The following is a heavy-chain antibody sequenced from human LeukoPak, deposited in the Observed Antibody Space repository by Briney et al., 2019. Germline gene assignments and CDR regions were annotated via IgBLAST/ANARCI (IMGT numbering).Heavy chain of an antibody. CDR3: ARHTGPGVNPYFDY. CDR1: GYSISSGNY. D-gene: IGHD1-14*01. CDR2: IYHSGST. Sequence: SETLSLTCTVSGYSISSGNYWDWIRQPPGKGLEWIGSIYHSGSTYYNPSLKSRVTISVDTSKNQFSLKLSSVTAADTAVYYCARHTGPGVNPYFDYWGQGTLVTVSS. J-gene: IGHJ4*02. V-gene: IGHV4-38-2*02.